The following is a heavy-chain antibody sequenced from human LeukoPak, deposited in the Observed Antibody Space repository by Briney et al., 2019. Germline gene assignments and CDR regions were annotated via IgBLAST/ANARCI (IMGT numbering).Heavy chain of an antibody. CDR3: ARVYPYCSSTSCKAKAWFDP. CDR1: GYTFTSYA. D-gene: IGHD2-2*01. J-gene: IGHJ5*02. CDR2: INAGNGNT. Sequence: GASVKVSCKASGYTFTSYAMHWVRQAPGQRLEWMGWINAGNGNTKYSQKFQGRVTITRDTSASTAYMELSSLRSEDTAVYYCARVYPYCSSTSCKAKAWFDPWGQGTLVTVSS. V-gene: IGHV1-3*01.